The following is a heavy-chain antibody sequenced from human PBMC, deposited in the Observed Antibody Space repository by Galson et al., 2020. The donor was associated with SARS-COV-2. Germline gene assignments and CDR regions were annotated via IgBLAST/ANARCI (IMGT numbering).Heavy chain of an antibody. CDR1: GFTFSSYG. D-gene: IGHD4-17*01. CDR3: AKDGGEYGDYILYYYYGMDV. J-gene: IGHJ6*02. V-gene: IGHV3-30*18. CDR2: ISYDGSNK. Sequence: GGSLRLSCAASGFTFSSYGMHWVRQAPGKGLEWVAVISYDGSNKYYADSVKGRFTISRDNSKNTLYLQMNSLRAEDTAVYYCAKDGGEYGDYILYYYYGMDVWGQGTTVTVSS.